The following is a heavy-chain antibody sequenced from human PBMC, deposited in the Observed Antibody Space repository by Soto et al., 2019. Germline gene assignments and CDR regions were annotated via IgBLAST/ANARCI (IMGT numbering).Heavy chain of an antibody. CDR1: GGSISSSSYY. CDR2: IYYSGST. Sequence: SETLSLTCTVSGGSISSSSYYWGWIRQPPGKGLEWIGSIYYSGSTYYNPSLKSRVTISVDTSKNQFSLKLSSVTAADTAVYYCARLTAPAWIVRVAFDYWGQGTLVTVSS. D-gene: IGHD2-2*03. V-gene: IGHV4-39*01. CDR3: ARLTAPAWIVRVAFDY. J-gene: IGHJ4*02.